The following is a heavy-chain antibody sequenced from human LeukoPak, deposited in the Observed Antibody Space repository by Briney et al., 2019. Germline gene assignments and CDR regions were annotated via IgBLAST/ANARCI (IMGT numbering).Heavy chain of an antibody. CDR2: IYPGDSDT. Sequence: GESLKISCKGSGYSFTSYWIGWVRQMPGKGLEWMGIIYPGDSDTRYSPSFQGLVTMSADRSITTAYLQWSSLRTSDTAMYYCARLTSGEREGFGIWGQGTMVIVSA. CDR1: GYSFTSYW. J-gene: IGHJ3*02. V-gene: IGHV5-51*01. CDR3: ARLTSGEREGFGI.